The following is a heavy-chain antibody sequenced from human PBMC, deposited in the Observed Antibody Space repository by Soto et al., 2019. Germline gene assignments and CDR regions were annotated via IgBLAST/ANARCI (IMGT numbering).Heavy chain of an antibody. CDR3: AVYGYGVSAAAY. V-gene: IGHV3-7*03. CDR1: GLTFRNDW. J-gene: IGHJ4*02. Sequence: GGSLRLSCAGSGLTFRNDWLSWVRQAPRKGLEWVANINQDGSERYYVDSVRGRFTISRDNVENSLYLQLNSLRPEDTAVYYCAVYGYGVSAAAYWGQGTLVTVSS. CDR2: INQDGSER. D-gene: IGHD4-17*01.